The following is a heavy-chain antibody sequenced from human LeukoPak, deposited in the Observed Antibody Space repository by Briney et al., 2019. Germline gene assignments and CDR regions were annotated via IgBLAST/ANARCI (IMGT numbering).Heavy chain of an antibody. CDR3: ARKSFHTSSYDY. V-gene: IGHV4-59*01. J-gene: IGHJ4*02. D-gene: IGHD2-2*01. Sequence: SSETLSLTCTVSGGSISSYYWSWIRQPPGKGLEWIGYIYYSGSTNYNPSLKSRVTISLDTSKNQFSLNLRSVTAADTAVYYCARKSFHTSSYDYWGQGTLVTVSS. CDR1: GGSISSYY. CDR2: IYYSGST.